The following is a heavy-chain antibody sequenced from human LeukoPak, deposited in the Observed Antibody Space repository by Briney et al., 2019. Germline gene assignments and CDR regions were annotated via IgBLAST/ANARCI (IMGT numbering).Heavy chain of an antibody. J-gene: IGHJ6*03. CDR1: DDSITMYY. CDR3: ARGRVSSSTWYSTYYYFFYMDF. CDR2: VDHTGST. V-gene: IGHV4-59*01. Sequence: SETLSLTCTVSDDSITMYYWTWIRQPPVKGLEWIGYVDHTGSTKFNPSLNGRVSISRDTSNNFFSLRLRSVTAADTAVYFCARGRVSSSTWYSTYYYFFYMDFWGKGTTVTVSS. D-gene: IGHD4-11*01.